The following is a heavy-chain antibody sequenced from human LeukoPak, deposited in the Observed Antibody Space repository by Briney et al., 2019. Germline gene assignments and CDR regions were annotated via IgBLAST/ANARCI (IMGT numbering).Heavy chain of an antibody. CDR1: GFTFSSYA. CDR2: TSGSGGST. CDR3: AKFYYDFWSGYPHFDY. V-gene: IGHV3-23*01. J-gene: IGHJ4*02. D-gene: IGHD3-3*01. Sequence: PGGSLRLSCAASGFTFSSYAMSWVRQAPGKGLEWVSSTSGSGGSTYYADSVKGRFTISRDNSKNTLYLQMNSLRAEDTAVYYCAKFYYDFWSGYPHFDYWGQGTLVTVSS.